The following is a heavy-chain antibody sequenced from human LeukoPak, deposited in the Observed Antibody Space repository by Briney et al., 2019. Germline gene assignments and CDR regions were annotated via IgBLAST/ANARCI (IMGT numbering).Heavy chain of an antibody. CDR1: GFTFISYG. D-gene: IGHD6-19*01. CDR3: ARGKEPVAGSLSHFDY. Sequence: PGGSLLLSCAASGFTFISYGMSWVRQAPGKGLEWVSAIIGSGGSTYYADSVKGRFTISRDNSKNTLYLQMNSLRAEDTAVYYCARGKEPVAGSLSHFDYWGQGTLVTASS. J-gene: IGHJ4*02. CDR2: IIGSGGST. V-gene: IGHV3-23*01.